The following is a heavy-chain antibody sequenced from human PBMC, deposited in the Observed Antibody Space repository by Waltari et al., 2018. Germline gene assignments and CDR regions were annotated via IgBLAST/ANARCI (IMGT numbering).Heavy chain of an antibody. V-gene: IGHV1-2*06. Sequence: QVQLVQSGAEVKKPGASVKVSCKASGYTFTGYYMHWVRQAPGQGIEWMGRINPNRGGTNYAQKFQGRVTMTRDTSISTAYMELSRLRSDDTAVYYCARGPPVVVVVRGAAFDIWGQGTMVTVSS. D-gene: IGHD2-15*01. CDR2: INPNRGGT. CDR3: ARGPPVVVVVRGAAFDI. CDR1: GYTFTGYY. J-gene: IGHJ3*02.